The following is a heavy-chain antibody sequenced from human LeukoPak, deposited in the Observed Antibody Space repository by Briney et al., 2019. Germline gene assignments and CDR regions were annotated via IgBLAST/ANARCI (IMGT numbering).Heavy chain of an antibody. CDR3: VHQFYVRGRDQYYMDV. Sequence: CGPMRVKTTKTNTVICSFCGFSLSRRGVSVGWFRQPPGKALECLAVISWNDDKRYSPSLKSRFSITQDTSKNQVVITMTDMEPDDTATYYSVHQFYVRGRDQYYMDVWGKGTTVTVSS. J-gene: IGHJ6*03. CDR2: ISWNDDK. V-gene: IGHV2-5*01. D-gene: IGHD3-10*02. CDR1: GFSLSRRGVS.